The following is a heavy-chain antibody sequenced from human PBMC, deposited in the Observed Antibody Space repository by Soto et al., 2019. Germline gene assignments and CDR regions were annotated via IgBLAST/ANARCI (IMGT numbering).Heavy chain of an antibody. Sequence: SETLSLTCTVSGGSISSYYWSWIRQPPGKGLEWIGYIYYSGSTNYNPSLKSRVTISVDASKNQFSLKLSSVTAADTAVYYCARSPRADYDILDWFDPWGQGTLVTVSS. CDR1: GGSISSYY. V-gene: IGHV4-59*01. CDR2: IYYSGST. J-gene: IGHJ5*02. CDR3: ARSPRADYDILDWFDP. D-gene: IGHD3-9*01.